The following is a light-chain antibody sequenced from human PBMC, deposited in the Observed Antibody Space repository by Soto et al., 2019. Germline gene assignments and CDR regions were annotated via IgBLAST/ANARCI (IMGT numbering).Light chain of an antibody. V-gene: IGLV1-44*01. Sequence: QSVLTQPPSASGTPGQRVTISCSGSKSNIGSNSVNWYRQLPGTAPKLLIYTNDQRPSGVPDRLSGSKSGTSASLAISGLQSEDEADYYCAAWDASLNTYVFGTGTKVTVL. CDR3: AAWDASLNTYV. J-gene: IGLJ1*01. CDR2: TND. CDR1: KSNIGSNS.